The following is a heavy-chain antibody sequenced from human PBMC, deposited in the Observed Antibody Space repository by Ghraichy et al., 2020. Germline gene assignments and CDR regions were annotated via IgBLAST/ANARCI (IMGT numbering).Heavy chain of an antibody. V-gene: IGHV4-61*08. CDR2: FYYRGSP. CDR3: AREAPSGTLNFDY. D-gene: IGHD1-26*01. CDR1: GGSVISDDYL. J-gene: IGHJ4*02. Sequence: SETLSLTCTVSGGSVISDDYLWTWLRQPPGKGLEWIAYFYYRGSPKYNPSLKSRVSISADTSNNQFSLKLSSVTAADTAVYYCAREAPSGTLNFDYWGQGILVTVSS.